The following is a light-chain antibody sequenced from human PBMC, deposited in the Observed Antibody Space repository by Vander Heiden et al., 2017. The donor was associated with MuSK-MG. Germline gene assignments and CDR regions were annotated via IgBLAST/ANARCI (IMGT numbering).Light chain of an antibody. J-gene: IGLJ2*01. Sequence: SYVLTQPPSASVAPGQTARITCGENNIGSKSVHWYQQKPGQAPVLVVYDDSDRPSGIPERFSGSNSGNTATLTISWVEAGDEADYYCQVWDSSSGVFGGGTKLTVL. CDR1: NIGSKS. V-gene: IGLV3-21*02. CDR3: QVWDSSSGV. CDR2: DDS.